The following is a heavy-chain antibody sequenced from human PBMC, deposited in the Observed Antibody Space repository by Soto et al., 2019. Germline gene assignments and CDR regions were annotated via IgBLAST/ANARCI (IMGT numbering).Heavy chain of an antibody. CDR2: IYHSGST. CDR3: ARAGGENGYYYYMDV. CDR1: SGSISSSNW. V-gene: IGHV4-4*02. D-gene: IGHD4-17*01. J-gene: IGHJ6*03. Sequence: SETLSLTCAVSSGSISSSNWWSWVRQPPGKGLEWIGEIYHSGSTNYNPSLKSRVTISVDKSKNQFSLKLSSVTAADTAVYYCARAGGENGYYYYMDVWGKGTTVTVSS.